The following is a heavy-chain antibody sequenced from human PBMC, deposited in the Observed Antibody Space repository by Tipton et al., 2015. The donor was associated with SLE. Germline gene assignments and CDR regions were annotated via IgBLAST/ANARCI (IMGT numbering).Heavy chain of an antibody. D-gene: IGHD1-26*01. V-gene: IGHV1-18*01. Sequence: QLVQSGAEVKKPGASVKVSCKASGYTFISYGISWVRQAPGQGLEWMGWISAHNGNTNYAQKLQDRVTMTTDTSTSTAYMELRSLRSGDTAVYYCALGIVVATTLDYWGQGALVTVSS. J-gene: IGHJ4*02. CDR1: GYTFISYG. CDR2: ISAHNGNT. CDR3: ALGIVVATTLDY.